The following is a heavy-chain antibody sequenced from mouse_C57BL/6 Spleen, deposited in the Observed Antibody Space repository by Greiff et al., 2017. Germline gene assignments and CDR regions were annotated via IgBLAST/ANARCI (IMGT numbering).Heavy chain of an antibody. J-gene: IGHJ3*01. V-gene: IGHV1-39*01. Sequence: VQLKESGPELVKPGASVKISCKASGYSFTDYNMNWVKQSNGKSLEWIGVINPNYGTTSYNQKFKGKATLTVDQSSSIAYMQLNSLTSEDSAVYYCASGDDYGSSYAWFAYWGQGTLVTVSA. CDR2: INPNYGTT. D-gene: IGHD1-1*01. CDR1: GYSFTDYN. CDR3: ASGDDYGSSYAWFAY.